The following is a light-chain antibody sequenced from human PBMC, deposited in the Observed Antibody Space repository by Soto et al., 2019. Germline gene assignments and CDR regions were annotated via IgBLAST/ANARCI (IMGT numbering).Light chain of an antibody. CDR1: QSISSW. CDR3: QQYNSFCT. Sequence: DLQMTQSPSTLSACVGDRVTITCRASQSISSWLAWYQQKPGKAPRLLIYDASYLERGVPSRFSGSGSGTEFTLTISDLQPDDLATYYCQQYNSFCTFGQGTKVEI. J-gene: IGKJ1*01. CDR2: DAS. V-gene: IGKV1-5*01.